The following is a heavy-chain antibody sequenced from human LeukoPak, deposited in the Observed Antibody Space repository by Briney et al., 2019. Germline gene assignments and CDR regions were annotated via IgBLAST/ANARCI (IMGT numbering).Heavy chain of an antibody. CDR3: ARDQDSYGFDDAFDI. J-gene: IGHJ3*02. Sequence: GGSLRLSCAASGFTFSSYAMSWVRQAPGKGLEWVAVIWYDGSNKYYADSVKGRFTISRDNSKNTLYLQMNSLRAEDTAVYYCARDQDSYGFDDAFDIWGQGTMVTVSS. CDR2: IWYDGSNK. D-gene: IGHD5-18*01. CDR1: GFTFSSYA. V-gene: IGHV3-33*08.